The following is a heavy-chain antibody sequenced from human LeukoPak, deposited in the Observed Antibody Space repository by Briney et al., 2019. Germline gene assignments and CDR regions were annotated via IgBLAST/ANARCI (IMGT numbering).Heavy chain of an antibody. CDR1: GFTFSNHW. D-gene: IGHD3-22*01. J-gene: IGHJ3*02. CDR3: ARGDYYDGSGFYCDAFDI. CDR2: INSDGSST. Sequence: GGSLRLSCAACGFTFSNHWMHWVRQAPGKGLIWVSRINSDGSSTTYADSVKGRFTISRDNAKNSLYLQMNSLRAEDTAVYYWARGDYYDGSGFYCDAFDIWGQGTMVTVSS. V-gene: IGHV3-74*01.